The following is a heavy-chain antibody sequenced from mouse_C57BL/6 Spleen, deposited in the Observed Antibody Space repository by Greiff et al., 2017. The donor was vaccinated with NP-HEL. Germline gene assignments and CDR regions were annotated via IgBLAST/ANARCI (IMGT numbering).Heavy chain of an antibody. CDR3: ARSGGLRRGNYFDY. CDR2: IYPGDGDT. J-gene: IGHJ2*01. CDR1: GYAFSSSW. Sequence: VKLQESGPELVKPGASVKISCKASGYAFSSSWMNWVKQRPGKGLEWIGRIYPGDGDTNYNGKFKGKATLTADKSSSTAYMQLSSLTSEDSAVYFCARSGGLRRGNYFDYWGQGTTLTVSS. D-gene: IGHD2-4*01. V-gene: IGHV1-82*01.